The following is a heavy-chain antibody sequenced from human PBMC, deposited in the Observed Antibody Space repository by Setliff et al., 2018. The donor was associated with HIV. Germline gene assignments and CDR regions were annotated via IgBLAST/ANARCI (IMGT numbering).Heavy chain of an antibody. CDR2: INHSGKT. Sequence: ASETLSLTCAVYGGSFSGYYWTWIRQPPGKGLEWIGDINHSGKTNYNRSLKSRVTISLDTSKNQFSLRLTSVTAADTAVYYCAREGGTGRSSWYGAYWYDPWGQGTLVTVS. CDR1: GGSFSGYY. CDR3: AREGGTGRSSWYGAYWYDP. V-gene: IGHV4-34*01. J-gene: IGHJ5*02. D-gene: IGHD6-13*01.